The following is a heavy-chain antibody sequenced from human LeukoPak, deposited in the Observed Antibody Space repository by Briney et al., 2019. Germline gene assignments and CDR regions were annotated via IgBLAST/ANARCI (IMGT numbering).Heavy chain of an antibody. CDR2: ISYDGSNK. J-gene: IGHJ3*02. D-gene: IGHD6-13*01. Sequence: PGGSLRLSCSASGFTFSSYGMHWVRQAPGKGLEWVAVISYDGSNKYYADSVKGRFTISRDNSKNTLYLQMNSLRAEDTAVYYCAKDLAAAARVEDAFDIWGQGTMVTVSS. CDR1: GFTFSSYG. V-gene: IGHV3-30*18. CDR3: AKDLAAAARVEDAFDI.